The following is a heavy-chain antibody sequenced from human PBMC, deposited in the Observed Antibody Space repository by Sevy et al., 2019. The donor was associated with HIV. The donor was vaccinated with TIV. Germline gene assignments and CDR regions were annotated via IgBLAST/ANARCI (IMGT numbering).Heavy chain of an antibody. J-gene: IGHJ5*02. Sequence: ASVKVSCTASGYTFTGYYMHWVRQAPGQGLEWMGWINPNSGGTNYAQKFQGRVTMTRDTSISTAYMELSRLRSDDTAVYYCARDVREGYCSSTSCSTYNWFDPWGQGTLVTVSS. CDR1: GYTFTGYY. V-gene: IGHV1-2*02. D-gene: IGHD2-2*01. CDR3: ARDVREGYCSSTSCSTYNWFDP. CDR2: INPNSGGT.